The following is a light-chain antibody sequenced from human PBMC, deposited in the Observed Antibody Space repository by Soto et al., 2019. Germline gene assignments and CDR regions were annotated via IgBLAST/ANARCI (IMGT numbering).Light chain of an antibody. CDR3: CSYIGGTTHVV. V-gene: IGLV2-14*01. CDR1: ISDVGSYNY. CDR2: EVS. J-gene: IGLJ2*01. Sequence: QSVLTQPASVSGSPGQSVTISCSGTISDVGSYNYVSWYQHHPGKAPKLMIYEVSNRPSGVSNRFSGSKSGNTASLTISGLQAEDEADYFCCSYIGGTTHVVFGGGTKLTVL.